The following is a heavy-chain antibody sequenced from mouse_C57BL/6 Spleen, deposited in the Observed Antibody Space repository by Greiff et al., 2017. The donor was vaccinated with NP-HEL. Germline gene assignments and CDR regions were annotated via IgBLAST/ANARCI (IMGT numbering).Heavy chain of an antibody. CDR1: GFNIKDYY. J-gene: IGHJ3*01. Sequence: VQLKESGAELVRPGASVKLSCTASGFNIKDYYMHWVKQRPEQGLEWIGRIDPEDGDTEYAPKFQGKATMTADTSSNTAYLQLSSLTSEDTAVYYCTAIYYGYDGFAYWGQGTLVTVSA. V-gene: IGHV14-1*01. D-gene: IGHD2-2*01. CDR2: IDPEDGDT. CDR3: TAIYYGYDGFAY.